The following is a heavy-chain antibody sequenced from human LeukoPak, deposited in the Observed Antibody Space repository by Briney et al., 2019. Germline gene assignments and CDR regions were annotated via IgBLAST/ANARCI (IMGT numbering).Heavy chain of an antibody. CDR1: VYTFTSYG. V-gene: IGHV1-18*01. CDR2: SRAYNGNT. J-gene: IGHJ4*02. Sequence: ASVKGSCKASVYTFTSYGISWVRQTPGQRLERMGWSRAYNGNTNYAQKLQGSVTLTTDTSPSTPYTGLRTLRADDTAVYFSARELSPYHYDSSCYSQSDFWGQGTLVTVSS. CDR3: ARELSPYHYDSSCYSQSDF. D-gene: IGHD3-22*01.